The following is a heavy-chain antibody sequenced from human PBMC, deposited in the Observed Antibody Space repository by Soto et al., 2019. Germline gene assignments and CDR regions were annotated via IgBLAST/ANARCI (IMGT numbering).Heavy chain of an antibody. Sequence: GGSRRLSCTASGFSFSNYGMHWVRQAPGKGLEWVAVIWHGGSNKYYVDSVKGRFTISRDNSKNTLSLQMNSLRVEDTAMYYCASSPSVRNPLPPDYWGQGTPVTVSS. V-gene: IGHV3-33*03. J-gene: IGHJ4*02. CDR1: GFSFSNYG. CDR3: ASSPSVRNPLPPDY. D-gene: IGHD3-10*01. CDR2: IWHGGSNK.